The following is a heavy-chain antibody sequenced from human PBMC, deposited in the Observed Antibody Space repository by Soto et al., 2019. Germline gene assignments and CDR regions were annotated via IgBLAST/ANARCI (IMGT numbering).Heavy chain of an antibody. J-gene: IGHJ4*02. D-gene: IGHD3-16*01. V-gene: IGHV3-30*19. CDR2: TSYDGTNK. CDR3: ARWGTTGGLDV. CDR1: GFTFRSFV. Sequence: QVQLVESGGGVVQPGTSLRLSCVGSGFTFRSFVIHWVRQAPGRGLEWVALTSYDGTNKYFGDSVKGRFTIARDNSRNTVDLPMASLRLEDTALYSCARWGTTGGLDVWGQGTLVSVSS.